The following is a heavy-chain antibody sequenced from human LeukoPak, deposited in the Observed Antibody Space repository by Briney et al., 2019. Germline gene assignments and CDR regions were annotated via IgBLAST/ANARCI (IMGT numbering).Heavy chain of an antibody. V-gene: IGHV3-66*01. CDR2: IYSGGSI. CDR1: GFTFSSNY. Sequence: GGSLRLSCAASGFTFSSNYMSWVRQAPGKGLEWVSVIYSGGSIYYADSVKGRFTISRDNSKNTLYLQMNSLRAEDTAVYYCARDRGYSYGYTHWFDPWGQGTLVTVSS. J-gene: IGHJ5*02. D-gene: IGHD5-18*01. CDR3: ARDRGYSYGYTHWFDP.